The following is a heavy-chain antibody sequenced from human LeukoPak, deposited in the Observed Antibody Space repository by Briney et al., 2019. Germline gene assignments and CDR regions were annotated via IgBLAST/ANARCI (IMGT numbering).Heavy chain of an antibody. CDR1: GFTFSSYA. CDR3: ARSYYGSGRYGPQFDY. CDR2: ISGSGGST. D-gene: IGHD3-10*01. V-gene: IGHV3-23*01. J-gene: IGHJ4*02. Sequence: PGGSLRLSCAASGFTFSSYAMSWVRQAPGKGLEWVSAISGSGGSTYYADSVKGRFTISRDNSKNTLYLQMNSLRAEDTAVYYCARSYYGSGRYGPQFDYWGQGTLVTVSS.